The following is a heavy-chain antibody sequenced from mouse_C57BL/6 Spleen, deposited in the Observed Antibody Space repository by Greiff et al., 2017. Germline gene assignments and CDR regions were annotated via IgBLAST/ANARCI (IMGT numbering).Heavy chain of an antibody. CDR1: GYTFTNYW. Sequence: VQLQQSGAELVRPGTSVKMSCKASGYTFTNYWIGWAKQRPGHGLEWIGDIYPGGGYTNYNEKFKGKATLTADKSSSTAYMQFSSLTSEDSAIYYWERGRSSGGGLYYFDDWGQGTTLTVSS. CDR2: IYPGGGYT. J-gene: IGHJ2*01. D-gene: IGHD3-1*01. CDR3: ERGRSSGGGLYYFDD. V-gene: IGHV1-63*01.